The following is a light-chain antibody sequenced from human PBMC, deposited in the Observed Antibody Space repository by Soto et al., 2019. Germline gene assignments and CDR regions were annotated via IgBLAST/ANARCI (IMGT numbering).Light chain of an antibody. J-gene: IGKJ1*01. CDR1: QGTSNY. CDR3: QNYNRAPWT. Sequence: DIQMTQSPSSLSASVGDRVTITCRASQGTSNYLAWYQQKPGKIPKLLIYAASTLQSGVPSRFSVSRSVTDFTLTLSSLQPEDVATYYGQNYNRAPWTFGQGTKVEIK. CDR2: AAS. V-gene: IGKV1-27*01.